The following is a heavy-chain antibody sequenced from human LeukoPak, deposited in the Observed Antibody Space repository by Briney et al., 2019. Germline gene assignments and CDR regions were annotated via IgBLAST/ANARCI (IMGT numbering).Heavy chain of an antibody. J-gene: IGHJ3*02. Sequence: ASVKVSCKASGYTFTGYYMHWVRQAPGQGLEWMGWINPNSGGTNYAQKFQGWVTMTRDTSISTAYMELSRLRSDDTAVYYCARDKGITMLQTGGDAFDIWGQGTMVTVSS. D-gene: IGHD3-10*02. V-gene: IGHV1-2*04. CDR1: GYTFTGYY. CDR2: INPNSGGT. CDR3: ARDKGITMLQTGGDAFDI.